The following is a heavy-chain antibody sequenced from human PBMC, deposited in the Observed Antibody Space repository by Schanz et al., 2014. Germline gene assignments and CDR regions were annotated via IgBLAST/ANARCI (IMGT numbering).Heavy chain of an antibody. Sequence: EVQLLESGGGFVQPGRSLRLSCVASGFRFDDYAMHWVRQAPGKGLEWVSGMSWNAGSLGYGDSVKGRFTISRDNAKNSLYLQMNSLRAEDTALYYCARDTAQSCIGPSCFEYFQHWGQGALVTVSS. CDR3: ARDTAQSCIGPSCFEYFQH. J-gene: IGHJ1*01. D-gene: IGHD2-2*01. CDR1: GFRFDDYA. CDR2: MSWNAGSL. V-gene: IGHV3-9*01.